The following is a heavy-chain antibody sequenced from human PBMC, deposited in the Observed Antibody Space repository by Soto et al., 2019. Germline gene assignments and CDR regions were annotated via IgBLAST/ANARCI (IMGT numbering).Heavy chain of an antibody. CDR2: INPNSGDT. J-gene: IGHJ4*02. V-gene: IGHV1-2*02. D-gene: IGHD6-13*01. Sequence: GASVKVSCKASSYTFTHYYVHWVRQAPGRGLEWMGWINPNSGDTNYAQKFQGRVTMTRDTSISTVYMELTRLRSDNTAVYYCATPKQLVRREPFDYWGQGTLVTVSS. CDR1: SYTFTHYY. CDR3: ATPKQLVRREPFDY.